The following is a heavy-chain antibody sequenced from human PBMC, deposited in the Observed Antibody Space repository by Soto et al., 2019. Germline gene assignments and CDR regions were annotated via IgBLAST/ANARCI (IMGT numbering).Heavy chain of an antibody. D-gene: IGHD2-2*01. CDR1: GFPFSDYY. CDR2: ISGSNIYT. CDR3: ARPTGTHMQHYFDY. V-gene: IGHV3-11*06. Sequence: WGSLRLSGAASGFPFSDYYMSWIRQTPGKGLEWVSYISGSNIYTNFPDSVKGRFTISRDNAKNSLYLQMNSLRAEDTAVYYCARPTGTHMQHYFDYWCQGAGVTVSS. J-gene: IGHJ4*02.